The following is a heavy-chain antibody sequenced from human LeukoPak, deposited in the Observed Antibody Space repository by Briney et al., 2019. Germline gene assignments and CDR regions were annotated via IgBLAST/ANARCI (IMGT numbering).Heavy chain of an antibody. D-gene: IGHD5-18*01. V-gene: IGHV1-69*04. CDR2: IIHFRNII. CDR1: GGSNYV. J-gene: IGHJ4*02. CDR3: AGRIVDTATLLDY. Sequence: SVKVSCKASGGSNYVISWVRQAPGQGLEWMGRIIHFRNIIDYAQNFQDRVTITADKSTSTAYMELSSLRSEDTAVYYCAGRIVDTATLLDYWGQGSLVTVSS.